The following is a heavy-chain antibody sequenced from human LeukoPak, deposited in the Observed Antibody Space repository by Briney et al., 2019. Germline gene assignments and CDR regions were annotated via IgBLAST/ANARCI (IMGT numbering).Heavy chain of an antibody. D-gene: IGHD6-13*01. V-gene: IGHV3-21*01. CDR2: ISYRTSHI. Sequence: GGALRLSCAASGFTFNNYAMIWVRQAPGKGLEWVSSISYRTSHIYYADSVKGRFTISRDNAKNSLYLQMDSLRAEDTAVYFCGRAFPPLRTAAAGDYWGQGTLVTVSS. CDR3: GRAFPPLRTAAAGDY. CDR1: GFTFNNYA. J-gene: IGHJ4*02.